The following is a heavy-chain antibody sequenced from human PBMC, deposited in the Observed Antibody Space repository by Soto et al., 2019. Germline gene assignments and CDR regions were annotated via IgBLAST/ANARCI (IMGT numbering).Heavy chain of an antibody. V-gene: IGHV4-4*09. Sequence: QVQLQESGPGLVKPSETLSLTCTVSGGSMRGQHWSWIRQPPGKGLEWIGHHSDSTNYNPSLKSRITISTDTSKNQFSLKLSSVTAADTAVYYCATYTGGAGGRGYWGQGTLVTVSS. CDR2: HHSDST. J-gene: IGHJ4*02. CDR1: GGSMRGQH. CDR3: ATYTGGAGGRGY. D-gene: IGHD2-8*02.